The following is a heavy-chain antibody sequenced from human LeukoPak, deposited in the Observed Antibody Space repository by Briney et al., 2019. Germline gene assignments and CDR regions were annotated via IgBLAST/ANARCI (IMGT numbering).Heavy chain of an antibody. CDR1: EYTFTGFC. CDR2: LNPNSGGT. D-gene: IGHD3-10*01. J-gene: IGHJ1*01. V-gene: IGHV1-2*02. CDR3: ARDLDNYSGSGSYYNGDPLFQH. Sequence: ASVKVSCKASEYTFTGFCIHWVRQAPGQGLEWMGWLNPNSGGTNYAQNFQGRVTMTRDTSISTGYMELSRLRSDDTAVYYCARDLDNYSGSGSYYNGDPLFQHWGQGTLVTVSS.